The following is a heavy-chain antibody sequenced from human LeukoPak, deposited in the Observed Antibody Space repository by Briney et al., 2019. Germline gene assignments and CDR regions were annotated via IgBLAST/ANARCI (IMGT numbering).Heavy chain of an antibody. Sequence: GGSLRLSCAASGFTFSSIWMSWVRLAPGKGLECVAMINQDGSAKYYADSVKGRFTVSRDHAKNSLFLQMNTLSDEDTAIYYCAGAPRMLAYWGQGTLVTVSS. CDR1: GFTFSSIW. CDR2: INQDGSAK. J-gene: IGHJ4*02. CDR3: AGAPRMLAY. V-gene: IGHV3-7*01. D-gene: IGHD3-10*02.